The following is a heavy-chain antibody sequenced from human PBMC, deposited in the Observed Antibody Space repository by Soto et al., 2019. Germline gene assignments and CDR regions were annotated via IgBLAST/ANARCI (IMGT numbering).Heavy chain of an antibody. CDR3: ARGLGLYYFDY. V-gene: IGHV1-3*01. CDR1: GYTFTSYA. Sequence: ASVKVPCKASGYTFTSYAMHWVRQAPGQRLEWMGWINAGNGNTKYSQKFQGRVTITRDTSASTAYMELSSLRSEDTAVYYCARGLGLYYFDYWGQGTLVTVSS. D-gene: IGHD1-26*01. J-gene: IGHJ4*02. CDR2: INAGNGNT.